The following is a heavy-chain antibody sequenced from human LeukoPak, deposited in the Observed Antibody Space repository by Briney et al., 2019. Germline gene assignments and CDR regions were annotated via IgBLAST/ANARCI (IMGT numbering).Heavy chain of an antibody. D-gene: IGHD5-12*01. J-gene: IGHJ4*02. CDR1: GYRFSGYF. Sequence: GASVKVSCKASGYRFSGYFIHWVRQAPGQGLEWMGWIKPDTGRTNYAGKFQGRVTMTSDTSVSAASMELSGLRPDDTALYYCARLIIGATRGLDYWGQGTLVTVSS. V-gene: IGHV1-2*02. CDR2: IKPDTGRT. CDR3: ARLIIGATRGLDY.